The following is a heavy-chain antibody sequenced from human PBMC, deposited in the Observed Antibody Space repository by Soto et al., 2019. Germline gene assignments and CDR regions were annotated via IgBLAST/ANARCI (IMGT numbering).Heavy chain of an antibody. Sequence: PGGSLKLSCAASGFTFSRYWMSWVRQAPGKRLEWVANIKPDGSQKWYVDSVKGRFTISRDNAKKSLYLQMNSLRAEDTAVYYCAKVRGYYDSSGYWPPLFDYWGQGTLVTVSS. CDR2: IKPDGSQK. V-gene: IGHV3-7*05. J-gene: IGHJ4*02. D-gene: IGHD3-22*01. CDR3: AKVRGYYDSSGYWPPLFDY. CDR1: GFTFSRYW.